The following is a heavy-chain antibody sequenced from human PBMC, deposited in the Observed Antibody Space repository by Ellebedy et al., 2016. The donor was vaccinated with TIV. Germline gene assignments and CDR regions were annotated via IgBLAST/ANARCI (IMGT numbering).Heavy chain of an antibody. Sequence: GSLRLXXTVHGGSFLGYYWTWIRQSPGKGLEWIGEVNHNGNTNYSPSLKSRLTISVDTSKNQFSLKLTSVTAADTAVYYCSRGTVALQPLRIFDSWGQGTQVTVSS. CDR2: VNHNGNT. CDR1: GGSFLGYY. D-gene: IGHD6-19*01. CDR3: SRGTVALQPLRIFDS. J-gene: IGHJ4*02. V-gene: IGHV4-34*01.